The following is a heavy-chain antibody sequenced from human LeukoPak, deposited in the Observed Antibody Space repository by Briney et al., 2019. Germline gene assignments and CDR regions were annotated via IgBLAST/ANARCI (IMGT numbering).Heavy chain of an antibody. V-gene: IGHV1-2*06. CDR3: ARGGYDFVYYYYGMDV. CDR2: INPNSGGI. J-gene: IGHJ6*02. Sequence: ASVKVSCTASGYTFTGYYMHWVRQAPGQGLEWMGRINPNSGGINYAQKFQGRVTMTRDTSISTAYMELSRLRSNDTAVYYCARGGYDFVYYYYGMDVWGQGTTVTVSS. D-gene: IGHD3-3*01. CDR1: GYTFTGYY.